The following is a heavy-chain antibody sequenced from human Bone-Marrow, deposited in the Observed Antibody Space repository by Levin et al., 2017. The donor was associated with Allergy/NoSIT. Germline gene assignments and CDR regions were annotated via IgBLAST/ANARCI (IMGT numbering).Heavy chain of an antibody. CDR1: GFSFRDYY. CDR3: AREGLGYCSGGTCYSREYYFDY. CDR2: ISTSGSPI. Sequence: GGSLRLSCAASGFSFRDYYMTWIRQAPGKGLEWVSYISTSGSPIYYADSVKGRFTISRDNAKNSLYLQMDSLRAEDSAVYYCAREGLGYCSGGTCYSREYYFDYWGQGILVTVSS. D-gene: IGHD2-15*01. V-gene: IGHV3-11*01. J-gene: IGHJ4*02.